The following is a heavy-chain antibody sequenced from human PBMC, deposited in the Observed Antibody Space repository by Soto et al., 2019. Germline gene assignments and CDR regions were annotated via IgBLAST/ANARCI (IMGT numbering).Heavy chain of an antibody. Sequence: QVQLQQWGAGLLKPSETLSLTCAVYGGSFSGYYWSWIRQPPGKGLEWIGEINHSGSTNYNPSLKSRVTISVATSKNQFSLKLSSVTAADTAVYYCARGLRHSSSWFDPWGQGTLVTVSS. CDR1: GGSFSGYY. J-gene: IGHJ5*02. V-gene: IGHV4-34*01. D-gene: IGHD6-6*01. CDR3: ARGLRHSSSWFDP. CDR2: INHSGST.